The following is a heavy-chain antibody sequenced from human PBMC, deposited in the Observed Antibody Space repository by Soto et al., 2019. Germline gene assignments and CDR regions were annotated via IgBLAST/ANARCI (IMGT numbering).Heavy chain of an antibody. CDR3: AREGAAGTVDY. J-gene: IGHJ4*02. V-gene: IGHV4-59*01. Sequence: SETLSLTCAVYGGSISSYYWSWIRQPPGKGLEWIGYIYYSGSTNYNPSLKSRVTISVDTSKNQFSLKLSSVTAADTAVYYCAREGAAGTVDYWGQGTLVTVS. CDR2: IYYSGST. CDR1: GGSISSYY. D-gene: IGHD6-13*01.